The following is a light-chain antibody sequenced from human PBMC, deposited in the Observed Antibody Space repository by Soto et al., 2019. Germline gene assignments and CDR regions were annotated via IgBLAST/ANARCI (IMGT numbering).Light chain of an antibody. CDR2: EDN. CDR1: SGSIASNY. V-gene: IGLV6-57*02. Sequence: NFMLTQPHSVSESPGKTVTISCTGSSGSIASNYVQWYQQRPGSAPTTVIYEDNQRPSGVPDRFSGSIDSSSNSASLTISGLKTEDEADYYCQPYDSSPEVFGGGTKLTVL. J-gene: IGLJ2*01. CDR3: QPYDSSPEV.